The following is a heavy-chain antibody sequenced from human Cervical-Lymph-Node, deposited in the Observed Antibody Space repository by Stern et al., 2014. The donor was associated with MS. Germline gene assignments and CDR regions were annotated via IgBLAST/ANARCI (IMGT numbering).Heavy chain of an antibody. CDR3: ARGNWNYEGMGY. Sequence: VQLVESGGGVVQPGRSLRLSCAAYGFTFSNYGMHWVRQAPGKGLEWLAVRWYDGNKKYYADSVKGRFTISRDNSKNTLFLQMSSLTAEDTALYYCARGNWNYEGMGYWGQGTLVTVSS. CDR2: RWYDGNKK. V-gene: IGHV3-33*01. D-gene: IGHD1-7*01. J-gene: IGHJ4*02. CDR1: GFTFSNYG.